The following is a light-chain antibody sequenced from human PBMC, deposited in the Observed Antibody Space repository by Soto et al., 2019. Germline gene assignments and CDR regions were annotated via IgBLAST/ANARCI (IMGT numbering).Light chain of an antibody. Sequence: QAVVTQEPSFSVSPGGTVTLTCGLSSGSVFTSYHPSWYQQTPGQAPRTLIYNTNTRSSGVPDRFSGSILGNKAALTITGAQADDESYYYCVLYVDTGIGGFGGGTKLTVL. CDR1: SGSVFTSYH. CDR2: NTN. V-gene: IGLV8-61*01. CDR3: VLYVDTGIGG. J-gene: IGLJ2*01.